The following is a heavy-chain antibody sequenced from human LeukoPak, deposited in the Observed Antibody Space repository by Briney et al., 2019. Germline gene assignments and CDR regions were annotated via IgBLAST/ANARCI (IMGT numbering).Heavy chain of an antibody. D-gene: IGHD3-22*01. J-gene: IGHJ5*02. V-gene: IGHV4-39*01. CDR3: ASTYYYDSSGYYPNWFDP. CDR2: IHYSGST. CDR1: GGSISSSSYY. Sequence: SETLSLTCTVSGGSISSSSYYWGWIRQPPGKGLEWIGSIHYSGSTYYNPSLKSRVTISVDTSKNQFSLKLSSVTAADTAVYYCASTYYYDSSGYYPNWFDPWGQGTLVTVSS.